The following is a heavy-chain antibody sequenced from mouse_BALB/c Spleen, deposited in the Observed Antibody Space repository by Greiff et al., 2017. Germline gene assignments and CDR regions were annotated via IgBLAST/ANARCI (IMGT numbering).Heavy chain of an antibody. CDR1: GYTFTSYW. CDR2: IDPSDSET. Sequence: VQLQQPGAELVKPGAPVKLSCKASGYTFTSYWMNWVKQRPGRGLEWIGRIDPSDSETHYNPKFKDKATLTVDKSSSTAYIQLSSLTSEDSAVYYCARDGTSYYAMDHWGQGTSVTVSS. J-gene: IGHJ4*01. CDR3: ARDGTSYYAMDH. D-gene: IGHD4-1*01. V-gene: IGHV1-69*02.